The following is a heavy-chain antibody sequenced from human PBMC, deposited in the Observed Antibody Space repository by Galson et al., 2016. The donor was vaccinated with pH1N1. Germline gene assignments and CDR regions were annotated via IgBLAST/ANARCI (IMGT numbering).Heavy chain of an antibody. CDR3: ARGRRRTYPDRTYYYVS. CDR2: IYDSETT. Sequence: LSLTCTVSGGSISSGYSYWSWIRQPPGKGLECIAYIYDSETTYYNPSLTSRVTISVDTSKSQFSLKLTSVTAADPAGYYCARGRRRTYPDRTYYYVSWGQGTLVTVSS. V-gene: IGHV4-30-4*01. CDR1: GGSISSGYSY. J-gene: IGHJ4*02. D-gene: IGHD1-1*01.